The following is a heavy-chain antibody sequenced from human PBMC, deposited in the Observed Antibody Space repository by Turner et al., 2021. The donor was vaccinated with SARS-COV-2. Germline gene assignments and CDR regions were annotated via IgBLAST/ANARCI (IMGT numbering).Heavy chain of an antibody. CDR1: GFTYSRYS. J-gene: IGHJ4*02. V-gene: IGHV3-21*01. CDR3: ARVARGNSGWYYFDY. Sequence: EVQLVKSGGGLVKPGGSLRHSCAASGFTYSRYSMNWVRQAPGKGMELVSFISRSSTYIYSADSVKGRLTISRDNAKNALYLQMNSLIAEDTAVYYCARVARGNSGWYYFDYWGQVTLVTVSS. CDR2: ISRSSTYI. D-gene: IGHD6-19*01.